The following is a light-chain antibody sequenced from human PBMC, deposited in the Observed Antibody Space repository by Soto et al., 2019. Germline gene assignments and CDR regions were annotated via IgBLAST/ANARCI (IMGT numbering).Light chain of an antibody. CDR1: SSDVGGYNY. CDR2: DVS. CDR3: SSYAGSNNVV. Sequence: QSALTQPPSASGSPGQSVTISCTGTSSDVGGYNYLSWYQQHPGKAPKLMIYDVSKRPSGVPDRFSGTTSSNTASLTVSGLQAEDEDDYYCSSYAGSNNVVFGGGTKLTVL. V-gene: IGLV2-8*01. J-gene: IGLJ2*01.